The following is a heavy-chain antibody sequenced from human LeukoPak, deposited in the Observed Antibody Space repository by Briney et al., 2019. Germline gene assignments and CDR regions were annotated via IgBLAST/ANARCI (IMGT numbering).Heavy chain of an antibody. Sequence: PGGSLRLSCSASGFTFTSYSMHWVRQAPGKGLEYVSAINDNGGSTYYGDSVKGRFTISRDSSKNTLYLQMSSLRGDDTAIYYCVSRTSSGWYDFWGQGTLVIVSS. CDR1: GFTFTSYS. J-gene: IGHJ5*01. CDR2: INDNGGST. V-gene: IGHV3-64D*09. CDR3: VSRTSSGWYDF. D-gene: IGHD6-19*01.